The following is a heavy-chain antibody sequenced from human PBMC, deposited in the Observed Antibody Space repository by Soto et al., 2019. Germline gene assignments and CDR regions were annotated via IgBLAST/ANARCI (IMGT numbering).Heavy chain of an antibody. Sequence: ASVKVSCKASGYTFTDYYMHWVRQAPGRGLEWMGWIDPNSGGTNYAQKFQGRVTMSRDTSINTAYMELSRLRSDDTAVYYCARERMVMITVRHYYQYGMDVWGQGATVTVSS. CDR1: GYTFTDYY. D-gene: IGHD3-16*01. CDR3: ARERMVMITVRHYYQYGMDV. J-gene: IGHJ6*02. V-gene: IGHV1-2*02. CDR2: IDPNSGGT.